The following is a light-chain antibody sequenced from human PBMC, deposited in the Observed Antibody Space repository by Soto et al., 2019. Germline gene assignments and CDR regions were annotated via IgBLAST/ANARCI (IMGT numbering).Light chain of an antibody. CDR1: SSDVGGYNY. Sequence: QSARTEPPSTSVSPGQSVTIYCTGTSSDVGGYNYVSWYQQHPGKAPKLMIFEVSKRPSGVPDRFSGSKSGNTASLTVSGLQPEDEADYYCSSDAGSKSYVFGSGTKVTVL. V-gene: IGLV2-8*01. J-gene: IGLJ1*01. CDR2: EVS. CDR3: SSDAGSKSYV.